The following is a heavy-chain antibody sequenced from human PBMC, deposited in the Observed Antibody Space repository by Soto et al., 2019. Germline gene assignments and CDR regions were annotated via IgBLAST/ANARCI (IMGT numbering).Heavy chain of an antibody. Sequence: GGSLRLSCAASGFTFGRYTMNWVRQAPGKGLEWLSYISGSSSTIYYADSVKGRFTISRDNAKNSLYLQMNSLRDDDTAVYYCARDPEGGVVAGTAGPYGMDVWGQGTTVTVSS. D-gene: IGHD6-19*01. CDR3: ARDPEGGVVAGTAGPYGMDV. V-gene: IGHV3-48*02. J-gene: IGHJ6*02. CDR1: GFTFGRYT. CDR2: ISGSSSTI.